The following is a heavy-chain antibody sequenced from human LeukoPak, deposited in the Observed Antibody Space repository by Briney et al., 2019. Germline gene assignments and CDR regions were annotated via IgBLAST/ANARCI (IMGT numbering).Heavy chain of an antibody. Sequence: PSQTLSLTCTVSGGSISSGSYYWSWIRQPAGKGLEWIGRIYTSGSTNYNPSLKSRVTISVDTSKNQFSLKLSSVTAADTAVYYCARGEVLWFGELYAFDIWGQGTMVTVSS. CDR3: ARGEVLWFGELYAFDI. V-gene: IGHV4-61*02. CDR1: GGSISSGSYY. D-gene: IGHD3-10*01. CDR2: IYTSGST. J-gene: IGHJ3*02.